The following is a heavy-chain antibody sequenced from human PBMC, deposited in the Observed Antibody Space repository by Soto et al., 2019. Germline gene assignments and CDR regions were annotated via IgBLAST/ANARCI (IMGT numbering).Heavy chain of an antibody. CDR1: GGSISSYY. CDR2: IYYSGST. D-gene: IGHD6-13*01. V-gene: IGHV4-59*01. Sequence: PSETLSLTCTVSGGSISSYYWSWIRQPPGKGLEWIGYIYYSGSTNYSPSLKSRVTISVDTSKNQFSLKLSSVTAADTAVYYCARGRQYSSSFRGYYYGMDVWGQGTTVTV. CDR3: ARGRQYSSSFRGYYYGMDV. J-gene: IGHJ6*02.